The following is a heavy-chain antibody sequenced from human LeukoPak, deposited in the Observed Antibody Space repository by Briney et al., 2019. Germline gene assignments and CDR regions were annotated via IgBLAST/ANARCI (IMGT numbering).Heavy chain of an antibody. Sequence: GGSLRLSCAASGFTFSSYAMIWVRQAPGKGLEWVSAFSGSGGSTYYADSVKGRFTISRDNSKNTLYLQMNSLRAEDTAVYYCAKGYSSSKNWFDPWGQGTLVTVSS. CDR2: FSGSGGST. J-gene: IGHJ5*02. CDR3: AKGYSSSKNWFDP. V-gene: IGHV3-23*01. D-gene: IGHD6-6*01. CDR1: GFTFSSYA.